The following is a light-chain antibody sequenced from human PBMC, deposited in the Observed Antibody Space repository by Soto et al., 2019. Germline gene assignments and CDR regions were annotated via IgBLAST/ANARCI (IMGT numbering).Light chain of an antibody. CDR3: QQSYNTPLT. J-gene: IGKJ4*01. CDR2: AAS. V-gene: IGKV1-39*01. Sequence: DIQMTQSPSSLSASVGDRATITCRASQIISRNLNWYQQKPGKAPKLLIYAASSLQSGVPSRFSGSGSGTDFTLTISSLQVEDFATYYCQQSYNTPLTFGGGTKVDIK. CDR1: QIISRN.